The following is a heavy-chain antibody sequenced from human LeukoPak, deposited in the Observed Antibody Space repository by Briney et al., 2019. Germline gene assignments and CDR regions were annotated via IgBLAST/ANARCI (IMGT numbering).Heavy chain of an antibody. Sequence: GGSLRLSCAAAGFTFSSYGMHWVRQAPGKGLEWVAVISYDGSNKYDADSVKGRLTISRDNSKNTLYLQMNSLRTEDTAVYYCAREAYGDYAFDYWGQGTLVTVSS. CDR1: GFTFSSYG. CDR3: AREAYGDYAFDY. CDR2: ISYDGSNK. V-gene: IGHV3-30-3*01. D-gene: IGHD4-17*01. J-gene: IGHJ4*02.